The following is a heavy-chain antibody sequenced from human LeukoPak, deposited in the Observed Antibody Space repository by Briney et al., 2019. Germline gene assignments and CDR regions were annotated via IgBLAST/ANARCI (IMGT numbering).Heavy chain of an antibody. D-gene: IGHD5-12*01. V-gene: IGHV1-2*02. Sequence: EASVKVSCKASGYTFTDYYIHWVRQAPRQGLEWMGWINPDSGGTNYAQKFQGRVTMTRDTSITTVYMEMSRLRSDDTAVFYCTREARAGNWFDPWGQGTLVTVSS. CDR2: INPDSGGT. CDR3: TREARAGNWFDP. CDR1: GYTFTDYY. J-gene: IGHJ5*02.